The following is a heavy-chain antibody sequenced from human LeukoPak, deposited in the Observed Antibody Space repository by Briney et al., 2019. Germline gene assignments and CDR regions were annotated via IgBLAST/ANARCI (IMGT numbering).Heavy chain of an antibody. CDR2: ISVYTGNT. Sequence: ASVKVSCKASGYTLTSYGISWVRQAPGQGLEWMGWISVYTGNTNYAQKLQGRVIMTTDTYTSKAYMELRSLTSDDTAVYFCARDRSTTVLIKSLPSDYWGQGTLVTVSS. J-gene: IGHJ4*02. CDR3: ARDRSTTVLIKSLPSDY. D-gene: IGHD4-23*01. V-gene: IGHV1-18*01. CDR1: GYTLTSYG.